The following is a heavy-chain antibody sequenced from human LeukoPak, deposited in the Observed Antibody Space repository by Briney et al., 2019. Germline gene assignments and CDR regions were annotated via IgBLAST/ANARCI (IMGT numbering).Heavy chain of an antibody. CDR3: ARARGSPNWFDP. Sequence: PGGSLRHSCAASGFTVSSNYMSWVRQAPGKGLEWVSVIYSGGSTYYADSVKGRFTISRDNSKNTLYLQMNSLRAEDTAVYYCARARGSPNWFDPWGQGTLVTVSS. J-gene: IGHJ5*02. CDR2: IYSGGST. CDR1: GFTVSSNY. D-gene: IGHD1-26*01. V-gene: IGHV3-66*01.